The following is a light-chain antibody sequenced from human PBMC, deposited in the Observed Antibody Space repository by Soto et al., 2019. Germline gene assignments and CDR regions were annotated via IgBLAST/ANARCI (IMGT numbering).Light chain of an antibody. CDR3: HVWDSITDHVV. CDR1: NIGSKS. V-gene: IGLV3-21*04. CDR2: SDN. Sequence: SYVLTQPPSVAVAPGTTASITCEGNNIGSKSVHWYQKKSGQAPVLVIHSDNDRPSGIPDRFSGSNSGNTATLTINRVEAGDEADYYCHVWDSITDHVVFGGGTKLTVL. J-gene: IGLJ2*01.